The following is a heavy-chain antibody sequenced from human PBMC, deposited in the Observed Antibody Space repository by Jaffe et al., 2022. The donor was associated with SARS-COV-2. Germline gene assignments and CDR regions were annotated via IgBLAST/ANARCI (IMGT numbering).Heavy chain of an antibody. CDR3: ARVMSSSTGFYYYYGMDV. CDR1: GGSISSYY. J-gene: IGHJ6*02. D-gene: IGHD6-6*01. Sequence: QVQLQESGPGLVKPSETLSLTCNVSGGSISSYYWSWVRQPPGKGLEWIGYIYYSGSTNYNPSLKSRVTISVDTSKNQFSLKLSSVTAADTAVYYCARVMSSSTGFYYYYGMDVWGQGTTVTVSS. CDR2: IYYSGST. V-gene: IGHV4-59*01.